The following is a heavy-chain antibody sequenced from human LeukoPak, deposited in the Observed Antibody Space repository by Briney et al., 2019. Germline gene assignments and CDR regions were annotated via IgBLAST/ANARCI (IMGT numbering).Heavy chain of an antibody. D-gene: IGHD6-19*01. V-gene: IGHV3-30*03. CDR2: ISYDGSNK. Sequence: PGRSLRLSCAASGFTFSSYGMHWVRQAPGKGLEWVAVISYDGSNKYYADSVKGRFTISRDNSKNTLYLQMNSLRAEDTAVYYCARPPGGWQPIDYWGQGTLVTVSS. CDR3: ARPPGGWQPIDY. CDR1: GFTFSSYG. J-gene: IGHJ4*02.